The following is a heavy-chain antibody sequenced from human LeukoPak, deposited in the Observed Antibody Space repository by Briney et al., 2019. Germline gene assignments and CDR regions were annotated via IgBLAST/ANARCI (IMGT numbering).Heavy chain of an antibody. CDR3: ATISYYDSSGYES. CDR2: INHSGST. CDR1: GGSFSGYY. Sequence: SETLSLTCAVYGGSFSGYYWSWIRQPPGKGLEWIGEINHSGSTNYNPSLKSRVTISVDTSKNQFSLKLSSVTAADTAVYYCATISYYDSSGYESWGQGTLVTVSS. D-gene: IGHD3-22*01. J-gene: IGHJ5*02. V-gene: IGHV4-34*01.